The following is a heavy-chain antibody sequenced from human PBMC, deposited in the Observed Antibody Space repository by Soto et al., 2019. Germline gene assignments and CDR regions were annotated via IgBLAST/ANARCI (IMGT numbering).Heavy chain of an antibody. D-gene: IGHD3-22*01. CDR3: ARVLYYYDSSGYSGLDYYYGMDV. CDR1: GGSISSSNW. CDR2: IYHSGST. Sequence: SETLSLTCAVSGGSISSSNWWSWVRQPPGKGLEWIGEIYHSGSTNYNPSLKSRVTISVDKSKNQFSLKLSSVTSADTAVYYCARVLYYYDSSGYSGLDYYYGMDVWGQGTTVTVSS. V-gene: IGHV4-4*02. J-gene: IGHJ6*02.